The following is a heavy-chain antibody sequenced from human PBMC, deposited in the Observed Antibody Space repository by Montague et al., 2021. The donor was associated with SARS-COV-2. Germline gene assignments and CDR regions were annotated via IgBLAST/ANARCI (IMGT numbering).Heavy chain of an antibody. CDR2: IYYSGST. J-gene: IGHJ3*02. CDR1: GGSISSYY. CDR3: ARQEGRWLQLTPGAFDI. D-gene: IGHD5-24*01. V-gene: IGHV4-59*08. Sequence: SETLSLTCTVSGGSISSYYWSWIRQPPGKGLEWIGYIYYSGSTNXNPSLKSRVTISVDTSKNQFSLKLSSVTAADTAVYYCARQEGRWLQLTPGAFDIWGQGTMVTVSS.